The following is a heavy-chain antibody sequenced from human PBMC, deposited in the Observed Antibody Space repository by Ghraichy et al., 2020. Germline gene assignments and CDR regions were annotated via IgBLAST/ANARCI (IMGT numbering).Heavy chain of an antibody. D-gene: IGHD6-19*01. Sequence: SETLSLTCAVYGGSFSGYYWSWIRQPPGKGLEWIGEINHSGSTNYNPSLKSRFTISVDTSKNQFSLKLSSVTAADTAVYYCARHKRRRSSGWYPSLNYYGMDVGGQGTTVTVSS. V-gene: IGHV4-34*01. J-gene: IGHJ6*02. CDR1: GGSFSGYY. CDR3: ARHKRRRSSGWYPSLNYYGMDV. CDR2: INHSGST.